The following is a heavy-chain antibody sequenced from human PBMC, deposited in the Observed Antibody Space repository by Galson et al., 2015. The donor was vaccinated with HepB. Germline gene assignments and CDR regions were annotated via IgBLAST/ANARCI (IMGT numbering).Heavy chain of an antibody. CDR1: GFTFSSYG. V-gene: IGHV3-30*18. J-gene: IGHJ6*02. CDR2: ISYDGSNK. CDR3: AKRRDYGGNSDYYYYYGMDV. Sequence: SLRLSCAASGFTFSSYGMHWVRQAPGKGLEWVAVISYDGSNKYYADSVKGRFTISRDNSKNTLYLQMNSLRAEDTVVYYCAKRRDYGGNSDYYYYYGMDVWGQGTTVTVSS. D-gene: IGHD4-23*01.